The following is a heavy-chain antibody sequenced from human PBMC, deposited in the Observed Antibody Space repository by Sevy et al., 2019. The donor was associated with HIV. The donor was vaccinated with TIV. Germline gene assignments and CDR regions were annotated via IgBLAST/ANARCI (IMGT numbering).Heavy chain of an antibody. CDR1: GFTFSSYS. CDR2: ISSSSSYI. V-gene: IGHV3-21*01. D-gene: IGHD5-12*01. CDR3: ARDGRLVEMATFDY. J-gene: IGHJ4*02. Sequence: GGSLRLSCAASGFTFSSYSMNWVRQAPGKGLEWVSSISSSSSYIYYADSVKGRFTISRDNAKNSLYLQMNSLRAEDTAVYYCARDGRLVEMATFDYWGQGTLVTVSS.